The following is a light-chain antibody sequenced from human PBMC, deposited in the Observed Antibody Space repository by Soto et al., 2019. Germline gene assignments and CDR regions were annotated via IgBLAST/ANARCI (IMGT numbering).Light chain of an antibody. V-gene: IGKV3-15*01. CDR2: HAS. CDR3: QQYHDWPPIT. CDR1: QSVTRN. J-gene: IGKJ5*01. Sequence: EIVLTQSPVILSVSPGDSVTLSYRASQSVTRNLAWHQQIPGQAPRLLVYHASVRATGIPARFSGSGSGTEFSLTISNLQSEDFAVYFCQQYHDWPPITFGQGTRLEIK.